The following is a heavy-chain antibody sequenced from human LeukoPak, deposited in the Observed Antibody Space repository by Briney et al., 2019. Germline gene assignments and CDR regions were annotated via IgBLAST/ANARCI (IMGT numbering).Heavy chain of an antibody. CDR1: GGSFSGYY. CDR2: INHSGST. D-gene: IGHD2-8*02. CDR3: ARVLVELVDY. J-gene: IGHJ4*02. Sequence: SETLSLTCAVYGGSFSGYYWSWIRQPPGKGLEWIGEINHSGSTNYNPSLKSRVTISVDTSKNQFSLKLSSVTAADTVVYYCARVLVELVDYWGQGTLVTVSS. V-gene: IGHV4-34*01.